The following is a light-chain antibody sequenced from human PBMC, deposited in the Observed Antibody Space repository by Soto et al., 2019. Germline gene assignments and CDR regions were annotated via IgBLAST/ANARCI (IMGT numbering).Light chain of an antibody. J-gene: IGLJ3*02. CDR2: DNN. CDR3: QSYDTSLSLWV. CDR1: RSNIGAGYD. Sequence: QSVLTQPPSVSGAPGQRVTISCTGNRSNIGAGYDVHWYQQLPGTAPKLLISDNNNRPSGFPDRFSGSKSDTSASLAITGLQAEDEADYYCQSYDTSLSLWVFGGGTQLTVL. V-gene: IGLV1-40*01.